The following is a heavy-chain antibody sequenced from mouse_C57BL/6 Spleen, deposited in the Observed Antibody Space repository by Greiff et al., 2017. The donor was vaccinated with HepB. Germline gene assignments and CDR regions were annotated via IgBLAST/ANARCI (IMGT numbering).Heavy chain of an antibody. CDR3: ARWDGYYRGYFDV. CDR1: GYAFSSSW. Sequence: VQLQQSGPELVKPGASVKISCKASGYAFSSSWMNWVKQRPGKGLEWIGRIYPGDGGTNYNGKFKGKATLTADKSSSTAYMQLSSLTSEDSAVYFCARWDGYYRGYFDVWGTGTTVTVSS. V-gene: IGHV1-82*01. J-gene: IGHJ1*03. D-gene: IGHD2-3*01. CDR2: IYPGDGGT.